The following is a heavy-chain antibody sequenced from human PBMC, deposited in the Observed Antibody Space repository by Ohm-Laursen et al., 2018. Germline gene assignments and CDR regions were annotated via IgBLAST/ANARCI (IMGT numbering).Heavy chain of an antibody. D-gene: IGHD3-16*01. CDR2: FYTSGST. CDR3: ARDWGGWMGAFDI. V-gene: IGHV4-4*07. J-gene: IGHJ3*02. CDR1: GGSISSYY. Sequence: SDTLSLTCTVSGGSISSYYWIWIRQPAGKGLEWIGRFYTSGSTNYNPSLKSRVTMSVGTSKNQFSLNLSSVTAADTAMYYCARDWGGWMGAFDIWGQGTMVTVSS.